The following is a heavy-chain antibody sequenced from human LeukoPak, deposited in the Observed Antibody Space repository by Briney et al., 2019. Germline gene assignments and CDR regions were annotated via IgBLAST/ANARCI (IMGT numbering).Heavy chain of an antibody. Sequence: PSQTLSLTCTVSGGSVSSGDYCWSWNRRPPGKGLEWIGYIYYSGTTYYNPSLKSRLIILVDTSKNQFSLKLSSVTAADTAVYYCARAPQGDALDIWGQGTRVTVSS. CDR1: GGSVSSGDYC. V-gene: IGHV4-30-4*08. CDR3: ARAPQGDALDI. CDR2: IYYSGTT. J-gene: IGHJ3*02.